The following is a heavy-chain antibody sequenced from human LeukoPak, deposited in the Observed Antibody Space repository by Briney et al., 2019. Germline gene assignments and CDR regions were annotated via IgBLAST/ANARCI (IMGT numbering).Heavy chain of an antibody. CDR2: ISSGGTYV. CDR3: ATNGNAWFMSV. V-gene: IGHV3-21*01. D-gene: IGHD3-10*01. Sequence: GGSLRLSCVVSGFTFKTYSMNWVRQAPGKGLEWVSSISSGGTYVDYADSVKGRFTISRDNSKSSIYLQMNSLRNEDTAIYYCATNGNAWFMSVWGKGTTVTVSS. J-gene: IGHJ6*04. CDR1: GFTFKTYS.